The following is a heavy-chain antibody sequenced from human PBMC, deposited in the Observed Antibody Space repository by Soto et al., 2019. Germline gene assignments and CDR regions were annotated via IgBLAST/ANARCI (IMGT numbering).Heavy chain of an antibody. J-gene: IGHJ6*02. V-gene: IGHV5-51*01. CDR1: GYSFTSYW. CDR3: ARLYGGNSDYYYYYGMDV. CDR2: IYPGDSDT. Sequence: GESLKISCKGSGYSFTSYWIGWVRQMPGKGLEWMGIIYPGDSDTRYSPSFQGQVPISADKSISTAYLQWSSLKASDTAMYYCARLYGGNSDYYYYYGMDVWGQGTTVTVSS. D-gene: IGHD4-17*01.